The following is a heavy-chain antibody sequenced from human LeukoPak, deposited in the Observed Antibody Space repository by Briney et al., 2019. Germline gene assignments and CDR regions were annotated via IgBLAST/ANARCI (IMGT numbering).Heavy chain of an antibody. D-gene: IGHD6-19*01. CDR1: GYTFTGYY. J-gene: IGHJ4*02. CDR3: ARYKEKLSRIAVAGTRGSYFDY. V-gene: IGHV1-2*02. CDR2: INPNSGGT. Sequence: ASVKVSCKASGYTFTGYYMHWVRQAPGQGLEWMGWINPNSGGTNYAQKFQGRVTMTRDTSISTAYMELSRLRSDDTAVCYCARYKEKLSRIAVAGTRGSYFDYWGQGTLVTVSS.